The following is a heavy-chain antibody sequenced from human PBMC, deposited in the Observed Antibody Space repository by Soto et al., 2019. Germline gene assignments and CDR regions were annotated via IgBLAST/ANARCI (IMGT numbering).Heavy chain of an antibody. CDR1: GFIFSTYS. J-gene: IGHJ4*02. CDR3: ARQSEAYGTTWPLDF. D-gene: IGHD3-16*01. Sequence: GGSLRLSCAASGFIFSTYSMHWVRQAPGKGLEWVALISHDGGNKYYADSVGVRFTIYRDNSNKTLHLRMNRLRVEDSAFYYCARQSEAYGTTWPLDFWGQGSLVTVSS. CDR2: ISHDGGNK. V-gene: IGHV3-30-3*01.